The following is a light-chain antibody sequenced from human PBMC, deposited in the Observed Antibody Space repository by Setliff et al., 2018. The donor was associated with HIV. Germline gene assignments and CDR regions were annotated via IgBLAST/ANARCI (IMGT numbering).Light chain of an antibody. CDR1: SSNIGAGFD. Sequence: QRVTISCTGNSSNIGAGFDVHWYQQLPGTAPKVVIHDNNSRPSGVPDRFSGTKSGSSASLAITGLQAEDEAEYYCQSYDSSLSGYVFGTGTKVTVL. V-gene: IGLV1-40*01. CDR2: DNN. J-gene: IGLJ1*01. CDR3: QSYDSSLSGYV.